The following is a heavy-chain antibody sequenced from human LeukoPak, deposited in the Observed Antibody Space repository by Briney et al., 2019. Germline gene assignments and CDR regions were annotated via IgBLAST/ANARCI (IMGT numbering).Heavy chain of an antibody. CDR2: INHSGST. Sequence: SETLSLTCAVYGGSFSGYYWSWIRQPPGKGLEWIGEINHSGSTNYNPSLKSRVTISVDTSKNQFSLKLSSVTAADTAVYYCARGSGYYQSLPFDYWGQGTLVTVSS. J-gene: IGHJ4*02. CDR3: ARGSGYYQSLPFDY. CDR1: GGSFSGYY. V-gene: IGHV4-34*01. D-gene: IGHD3-22*01.